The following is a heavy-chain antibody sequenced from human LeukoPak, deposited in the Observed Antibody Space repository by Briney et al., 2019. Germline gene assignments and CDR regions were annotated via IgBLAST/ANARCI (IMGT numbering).Heavy chain of an antibody. J-gene: IGHJ4*02. CDR1: GYSFTSYW. CDR3: ARQGKYYDNSGYYYCFDY. D-gene: IGHD3-22*01. CDR2: IYPGDSDT. Sequence: KVGESLKISCKGSGYSFTSYWIGWVRQMPGKGLEWMGIIYPGDSDTRYSPSFQGQVTISADKSISTAYLQWSSLKASDTAMYYCARQGKYYDNSGYYYCFDYWGQGTLVTVSS. V-gene: IGHV5-51*01.